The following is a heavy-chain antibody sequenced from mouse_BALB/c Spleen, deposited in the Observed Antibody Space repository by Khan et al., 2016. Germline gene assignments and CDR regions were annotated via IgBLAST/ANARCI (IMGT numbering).Heavy chain of an antibody. V-gene: IGHV1-69*02. D-gene: IGHD1-1*01. J-gene: IGHJ3*01. CDR2: IYPSDSYT. Sequence: QVQLQQPGAELVRPGASVKLSCKASGYTFTSYWINWVKQRPGQGLEWIGNIYPSDSYTNYNQKFKDKATLTVDKSSRTAYMQLSSPTSEDSAVYYCTRWNYGGAYWGQGTLVTVSA. CDR1: GYTFTSYW. CDR3: TRWNYGGAY.